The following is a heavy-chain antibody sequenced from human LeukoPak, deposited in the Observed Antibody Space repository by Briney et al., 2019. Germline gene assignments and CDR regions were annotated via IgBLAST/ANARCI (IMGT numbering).Heavy chain of an antibody. Sequence: TPSETLSLTCTVSGGSISSNGYYWGWIRQPPGKGLEWIGSIYYTGSTFDNPSLKSRVTTSVDKSKNQFSLKLSSVTAADTAVYYCARYRLTGYYYGMDVWGQGTTVTVSS. CDR2: IYYTGST. CDR1: GGSISSNGYY. D-gene: IGHD3-9*01. CDR3: ARYRLTGYYYGMDV. V-gene: IGHV4-39*07. J-gene: IGHJ6*02.